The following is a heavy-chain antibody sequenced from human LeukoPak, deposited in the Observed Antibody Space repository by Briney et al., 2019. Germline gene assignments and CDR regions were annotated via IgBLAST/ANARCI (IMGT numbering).Heavy chain of an antibody. CDR2: INHSGST. D-gene: IGHD6-6*01. CDR3: ARHGGIAARLKFDY. Sequence: SETLSLTCAVYGGSFSGYYWSWIRQPPGKGLEWIGEINHSGSTNYNPSLKSRVTISVDTSKNQFSLKLSSVTAADTAVYHCARHGGIAARLKFDYWGQGTLVTVSS. J-gene: IGHJ4*02. CDR1: GGSFSGYY. V-gene: IGHV4-34*01.